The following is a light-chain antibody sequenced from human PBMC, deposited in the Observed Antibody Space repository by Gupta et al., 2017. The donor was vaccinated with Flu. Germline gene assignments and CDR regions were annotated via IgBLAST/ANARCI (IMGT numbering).Light chain of an antibody. V-gene: IGLV2-14*01. CDR3: SSYSGGSTL. CDR2: EVD. J-gene: IGLJ2*01. Sequence: GTSSDIGAYNYVAWYQQHPGKAPKLIIFEVDNRPSGVSNRISGSKSGNTASLTISGLQAEDEAHYYCSSYSGGSTLFGGGTKLTVL. CDR1: SSDIGAYNY.